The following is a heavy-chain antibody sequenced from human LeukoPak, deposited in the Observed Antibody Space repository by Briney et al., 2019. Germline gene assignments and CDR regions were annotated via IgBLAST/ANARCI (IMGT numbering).Heavy chain of an antibody. V-gene: IGHV1-46*01. Sequence: ASVKVSCKASGYTFTSYYMHWVRQAPGQGLEWMGIINPSGGSTSYAQKFQGRVTMTRNMSTSTVYMELSSLRSEDTAVYYCARGAAYCSSTSCYTPDYYYYMDVWGKGTTVTVSS. CDR2: INPSGGST. CDR1: GYTFTSYY. J-gene: IGHJ6*03. CDR3: ARGAAYCSSTSCYTPDYYYYMDV. D-gene: IGHD2-2*02.